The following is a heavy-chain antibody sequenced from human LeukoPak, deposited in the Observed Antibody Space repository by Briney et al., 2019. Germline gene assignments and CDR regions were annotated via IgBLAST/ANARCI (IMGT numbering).Heavy chain of an antibody. D-gene: IGHD2-2*01. J-gene: IGHJ6*02. V-gene: IGHV4-4*07. CDR2: IYTSGST. CDR1: GYSISSGYY. Sequence: SETLSLTCAVSGYSISSGYYWGWIRQPAGKGLERIGRIYTSGSTNYNPSLKSRVTMSVDTSKNQFSLKLSSVTAADTAVYYCAREGYCSSTSCFHPNYYYGMDVWGQGTTVTVSS. CDR3: AREGYCSSTSCFHPNYYYGMDV.